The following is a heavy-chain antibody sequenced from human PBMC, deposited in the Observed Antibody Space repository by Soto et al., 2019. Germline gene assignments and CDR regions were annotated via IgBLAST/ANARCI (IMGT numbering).Heavy chain of an antibody. D-gene: IGHD3-10*01. CDR1: GFTFADYT. Sequence: GGSLRLSCAGSGFTFADYTITWLRQAPGKGLEWVGFIRGKGYGGTAEYAASVKGRFTISRDDSKSIAYLQMNSLKTEDTAVYFCSRDQPITPWGQGTMVTVSS. CDR2: IRGKGYGGTA. CDR3: SRDQPITP. V-gene: IGHV3-49*03. J-gene: IGHJ3*01.